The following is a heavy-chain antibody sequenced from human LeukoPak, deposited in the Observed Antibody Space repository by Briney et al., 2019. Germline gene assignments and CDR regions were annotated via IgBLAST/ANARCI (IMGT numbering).Heavy chain of an antibody. CDR3: TKTTTGYSSGQYPGWPADH. V-gene: IGHV3-23*01. CDR1: GFTYNNYA. CDR2: IFGSGGSA. D-gene: IGHD3-22*01. Sequence: GGSLRLSCTASGFTYNNYAMYWVRQAPRKGLEWVAGIFGSGGSAHYADSVKGRFTISRDNSKNTVYLQMDSLRGEDTALYYCTKTTTGYSSGQYPGWPADHWGQGALVTVSS. J-gene: IGHJ4*02.